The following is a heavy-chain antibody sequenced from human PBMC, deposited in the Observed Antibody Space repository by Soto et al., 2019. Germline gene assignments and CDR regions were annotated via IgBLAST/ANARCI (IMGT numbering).Heavy chain of an antibody. Sequence: PSETLSLTCTVSGGSISSYYWSWIRQHPGKGLEWIGYIHNSGTTYYNPSLKSRVTISVDTSKNQFSLNLSSVTAADTAVYYCAREGSGPLDHWGKGILVTVSS. D-gene: IGHD7-27*01. CDR1: GGSISSYY. V-gene: IGHV4-59*06. J-gene: IGHJ4*02. CDR3: AREGSGPLDH. CDR2: IHNSGTT.